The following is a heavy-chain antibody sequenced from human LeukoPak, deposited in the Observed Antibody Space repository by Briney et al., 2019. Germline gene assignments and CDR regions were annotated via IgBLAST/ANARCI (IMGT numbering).Heavy chain of an antibody. CDR2: ISPDGKIE. J-gene: IGHJ4*02. CDR1: GLTFTTFG. Sequence: PGGSLRLSCTASGLTFTTFGIPWVRKAPGKGLEWVAAISPDGKIEYYTDSVKGRFTVSRDNSKNMIYLQMNSLRGEDSAVYFCAKINNDDDYWGQGALVTVSS. D-gene: IGHD1/OR15-1a*01. V-gene: IGHV3-30*18. CDR3: AKINNDDDY.